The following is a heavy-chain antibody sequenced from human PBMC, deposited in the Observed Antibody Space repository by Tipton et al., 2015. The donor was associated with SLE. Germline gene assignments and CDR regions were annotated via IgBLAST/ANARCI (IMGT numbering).Heavy chain of an antibody. CDR2: IYPADSDI. D-gene: IGHD6-19*01. Sequence: QSGAEVKKPGESLKISCKGSGYTFTSYWIGWVRQMPGKGLEWVGIIYPADSDIRYSPSFQGQVTISADKSTSTAHLQWSSLKASDTAIYYCARLKEQWLADWGQGTQLTVPS. V-gene: IGHV5-51*03. J-gene: IGHJ4*02. CDR1: GYTFTSYW. CDR3: ARLKEQWLAD.